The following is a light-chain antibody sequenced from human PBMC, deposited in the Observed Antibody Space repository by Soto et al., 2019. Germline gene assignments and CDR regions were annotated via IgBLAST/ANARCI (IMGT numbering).Light chain of an antibody. CDR2: EVC. V-gene: IGLV2-14*01. CDR3: SSYTSSNTLV. CDR1: SSDVGGYKY. Sequence: QSVLTQPAYGSGSPGQSITISCTGTSSDVGGYKYVSWYQQHPGKAPKLMIYEVCNRPSGVSQRFSGSKSGNTASLTIFGLQAEDEADYYCSSYTSSNTLVFGGGTKVTVL. J-gene: IGLJ3*02.